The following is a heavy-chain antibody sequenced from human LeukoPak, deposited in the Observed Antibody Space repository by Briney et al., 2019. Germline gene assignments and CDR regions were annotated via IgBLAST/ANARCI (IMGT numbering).Heavy chain of an antibody. V-gene: IGHV3-7*01. D-gene: IGHD7-27*01. CDR1: GFTSSTYW. CDR3: AKWGTGAFDY. CDR2: IKPDGSEG. Sequence: GGSLRLSCAASGFTSSTYWLGWVRQSPGKGLEWVANIKPDGSEGYYVDSVKGRVTISRDNSKNTPYLQMNSLRAEDTAVYYCAKWGTGAFDYWGQGTLVTVSS. J-gene: IGHJ4*02.